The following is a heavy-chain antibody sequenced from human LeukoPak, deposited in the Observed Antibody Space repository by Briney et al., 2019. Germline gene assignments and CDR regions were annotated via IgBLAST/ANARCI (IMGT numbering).Heavy chain of an antibody. Sequence: GGSLRLSCAASGFTFSSYSMNWVRQAPGKGLEWVSSISSSSSYIYYADSVKGRFTISRDNAKNSLYLQMNSLRAEDTAVYYCARDRWLQSEDYYMDVWGKGTTVTISS. CDR3: ARDRWLQSEDYYMDV. CDR2: ISSSSSYI. J-gene: IGHJ6*03. D-gene: IGHD5-24*01. CDR1: GFTFSSYS. V-gene: IGHV3-21*01.